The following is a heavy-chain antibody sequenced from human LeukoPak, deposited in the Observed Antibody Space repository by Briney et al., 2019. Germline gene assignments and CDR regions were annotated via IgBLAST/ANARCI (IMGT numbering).Heavy chain of an antibody. CDR1: GGSISSSSYY. D-gene: IGHD3-22*01. Sequence: PSETLSLTCTASGGSISSSSYYWGWIRQPPGKGLEWIGSIYYSGSTYYNPSLKSRVTISVDTSKNQFSLKLSSVTAADTAVYYCARGGYDSSGYGLDYWGQGTLVTVSS. J-gene: IGHJ4*02. CDR3: ARGGYDSSGYGLDY. V-gene: IGHV4-39*07. CDR2: IYYSGST.